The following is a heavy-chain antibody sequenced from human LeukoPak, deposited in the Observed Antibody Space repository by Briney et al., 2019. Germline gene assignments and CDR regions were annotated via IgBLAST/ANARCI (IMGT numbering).Heavy chain of an antibody. D-gene: IGHD1-1*01. CDR1: GYTFTNYA. CDR3: ARIESHLGTDY. CDR2: INTNTGNP. V-gene: IGHV7-4-1*02. J-gene: IGHJ4*02. Sequence: ASVKVSCKTSGYTFTNYAINWVRQAPGQGLQWMGWINTNTGNPTYAQGFTGRFVLSLAPLVSQPYLHITSLKAEDTAFFSFARIESHLGTDYWAQGSLVTVSS.